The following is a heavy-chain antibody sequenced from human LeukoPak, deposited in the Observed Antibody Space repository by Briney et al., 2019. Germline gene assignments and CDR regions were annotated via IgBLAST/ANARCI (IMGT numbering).Heavy chain of an antibody. V-gene: IGHV4-30-4*01. J-gene: IGHJ6*02. Sequence: PSQTLSLTCSVSGGSISSGNYYWSWIRQPPGKGLEWIGNIYYNGSTFYNPSLKSRLTTSVDTSKNQFSLKLSSVTAADTAVYYCARAGRTSGWDSYSYGMDVWGQGTTVTVSS. CDR1: GGSISSGNYY. D-gene: IGHD6-19*01. CDR3: ARAGRTSGWDSYSYGMDV. CDR2: IYYNGST.